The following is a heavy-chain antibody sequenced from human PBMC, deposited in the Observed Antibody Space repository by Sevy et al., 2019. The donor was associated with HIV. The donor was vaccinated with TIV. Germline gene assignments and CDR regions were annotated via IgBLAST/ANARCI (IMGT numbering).Heavy chain of an antibody. CDR3: ARVGGTRFGSSRFDY. Sequence: ASVKVSCKASGYTFTGYYMHWVRQAPGQGLEWMGWINPNSGGTNYAQKFQGRVTMTRDTSISTAYMELSRLRSDDTAVYYCARVGGTRFGSSRFDYWGQGTLVTVSS. J-gene: IGHJ4*02. V-gene: IGHV1-2*02. CDR1: GYTFTGYY. D-gene: IGHD3-16*01. CDR2: INPNSGGT.